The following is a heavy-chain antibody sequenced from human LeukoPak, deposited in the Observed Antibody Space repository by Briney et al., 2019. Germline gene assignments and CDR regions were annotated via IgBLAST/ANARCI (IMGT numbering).Heavy chain of an antibody. Sequence: GASVKVSCKASGYTLTNYYMHWVRQAPGQGLEWMAIINPSGGSTNYAQKFQGRVTMTRDTSMSTVYMQLSSLRSEDTAMYFCARDMEVATQYYLDYWGQGTLVTVSS. V-gene: IGHV1-46*01. CDR3: ARDMEVATQYYLDY. D-gene: IGHD5-12*01. CDR1: GYTLTNYY. CDR2: INPSGGST. J-gene: IGHJ4*02.